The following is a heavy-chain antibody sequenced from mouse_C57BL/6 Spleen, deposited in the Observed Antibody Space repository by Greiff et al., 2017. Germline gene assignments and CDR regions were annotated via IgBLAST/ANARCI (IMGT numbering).Heavy chain of an antibody. J-gene: IGHJ2*01. Sequence: EVQVVESGGGLVKPGGSLKLSCAASGFTFSSYAMSWVRQTPEKRLEWVATISDGGSYTYYPDNVKGRFTISRDNAKNNLYLQMSHLKSEDTAMYYCARKRSGPGYFDYWGQGTTLTVSS. CDR3: ARKRSGPGYFDY. D-gene: IGHD1-1*01. CDR1: GFTFSSYA. CDR2: ISDGGSYT. V-gene: IGHV5-4*01.